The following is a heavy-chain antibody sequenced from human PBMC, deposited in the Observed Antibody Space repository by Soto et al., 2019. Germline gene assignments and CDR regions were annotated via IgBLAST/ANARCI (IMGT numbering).Heavy chain of an antibody. J-gene: IGHJ4*02. CDR2: ISSSSSYI. V-gene: IGHV3-21*01. CDR1: GFTFSSYS. Sequence: EVQLVESGGGLVKPGGSLRLSCAASGFTFSSYSMNWVRQAPGKGLEWVSSISSSSSYIYYADSVKGRFTISRDNAKNSLYLQMNSLRAEDTAVYYCARPLYDFWSGLVFDYWGQGTLVTVSS. D-gene: IGHD3-3*01. CDR3: ARPLYDFWSGLVFDY.